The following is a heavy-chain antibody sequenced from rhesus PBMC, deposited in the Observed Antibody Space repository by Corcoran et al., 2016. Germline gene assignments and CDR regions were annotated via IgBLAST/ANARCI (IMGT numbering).Heavy chain of an antibody. CDR2: ISGSGTNT. CDR3: ARDLKT. J-gene: IGHJ4*01. V-gene: IGHV4S10*01. CDR1: GDSMNNRYW. Sequence: QVQLQESGPGVVKPSETLSLTCAVSGDSMNNRYWWTWIRQPPGKGLEWMGYISGSGTNTNYNPSLKSRGTISKDTSNTQFSLNRNSVPAADTAVYYCARDLKTWGQGVLGTVSS.